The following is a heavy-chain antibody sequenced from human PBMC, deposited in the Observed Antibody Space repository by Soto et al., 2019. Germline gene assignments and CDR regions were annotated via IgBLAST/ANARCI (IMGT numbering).Heavy chain of an antibody. CDR3: AKSNGIVGATIGY. Sequence: HPGGSLRLSCAASGFTFSSYGMHWVRQAPGKGLEWVAVISYDGSNKYYADSVKGRFTISRDNSKNTLYLQMDSLRAEDTAVYYCAKSNGIVGATIGYWGQGTLVTVSS. D-gene: IGHD1-26*01. CDR1: GFTFSSYG. J-gene: IGHJ4*02. CDR2: ISYDGSNK. V-gene: IGHV3-30*18.